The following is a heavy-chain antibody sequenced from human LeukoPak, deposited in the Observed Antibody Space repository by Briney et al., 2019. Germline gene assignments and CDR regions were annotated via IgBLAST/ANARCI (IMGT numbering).Heavy chain of an antibody. CDR1: GYILTTYG. CDR2: INPNRGDT. D-gene: IGHD6-19*01. CDR3: ARDLNPGAVAGDY. Sequence: GASVKVSCKASGYILTTYGISRVRQAPGQGLEWMGWINPNRGDTNYVQKLQGRVTMTRDTSISTAYMELSRLRSDDTAVYYCARDLNPGAVAGDYWGQGTLVTVSS. V-gene: IGHV1-2*02. J-gene: IGHJ4*02.